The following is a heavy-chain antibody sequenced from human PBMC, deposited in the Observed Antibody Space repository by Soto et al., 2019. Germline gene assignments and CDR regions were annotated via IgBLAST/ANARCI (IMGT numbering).Heavy chain of an antibody. V-gene: IGHV3-53*01. CDR3: ARPYYSDWGMDV. CDR1: GFTGIGNS. J-gene: IGHJ6*02. Sequence: PGRSRRLPGSGSGFTGIGNSMGWVRRAPGKGLECVSILYFTGDASYADSVKGRFTVSGDNSRNTLFLHMNSLRAEDTAVYYCARPYYSDWGMDVWGQGTRVSVSS. CDR2: LYFTGDA. D-gene: IGHD3-10*01.